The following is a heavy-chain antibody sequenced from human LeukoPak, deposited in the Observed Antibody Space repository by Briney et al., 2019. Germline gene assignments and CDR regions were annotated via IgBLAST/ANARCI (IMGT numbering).Heavy chain of an antibody. CDR2: INSRSDTI. CDR3: ARDSAPITMVVEVPAGFDY. V-gene: IGHV3-48*02. J-gene: IGHJ4*02. Sequence: AGGSLRLSCAASGFTFRTSSMNWVRQAPGRGLEWVSYINSRSDTIYYADSVKGRFTISRDNAKNSLYLQMNSLRDDDTAMYYCARDSAPITMVVEVPAGFDYWGQGTQVTVSS. CDR1: GFTFRTSS. D-gene: IGHD3-22*01.